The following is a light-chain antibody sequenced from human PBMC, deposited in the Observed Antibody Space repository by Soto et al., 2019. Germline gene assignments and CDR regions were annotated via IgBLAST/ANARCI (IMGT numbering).Light chain of an antibody. J-gene: IGKJ1*01. CDR2: GAS. CDR3: QQYRT. CDR1: QSVSSTY. Sequence: EIVLTQSPGTLSLSPGERDTLSCRASQSVSSTYLAWYQQKPGQAPRLLIYGASSRATVIPDRFSGSGSGTDFTLTISRLEPEDVAVYYCQQYRTVGQGTKV. V-gene: IGKV3-20*01.